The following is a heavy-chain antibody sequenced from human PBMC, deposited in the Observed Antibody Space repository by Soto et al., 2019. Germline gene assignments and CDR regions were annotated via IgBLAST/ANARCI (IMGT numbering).Heavy chain of an antibody. CDR3: AKDLDVVVAAADDAFDI. CDR1: GFTFSSYG. J-gene: IGHJ3*02. Sequence: GGSLRLSCAASGFTFSSYGMHWVRQAPGKGLEWVAVISYDGSNKYYADSVKGRFTISRDNSKNTLYLQMNSLRAEDTAVYYCAKDLDVVVAAADDAFDIWGQGTMVT. D-gene: IGHD2-15*01. CDR2: ISYDGSNK. V-gene: IGHV3-30*18.